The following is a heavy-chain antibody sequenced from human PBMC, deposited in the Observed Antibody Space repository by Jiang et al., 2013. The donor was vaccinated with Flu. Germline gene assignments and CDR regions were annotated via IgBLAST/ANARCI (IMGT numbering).Heavy chain of an antibody. V-gene: IGHV1-3*01. Sequence: GAEVKKPGASVKVSCKASGYTFTSYAMHWVRQAPGQRLEWMGWINAGNGNTKYSQKFQGRVTITRDTSASTAYMELSSLRSEDTAVYYCARDRRLREWLFDRDAFDIWGQGTMVTVSS. CDR2: INAGNGNT. D-gene: IGHD3-3*01. CDR1: GYTFTSYA. J-gene: IGHJ3*02. CDR3: ARDRRLREWLFDRDAFDI.